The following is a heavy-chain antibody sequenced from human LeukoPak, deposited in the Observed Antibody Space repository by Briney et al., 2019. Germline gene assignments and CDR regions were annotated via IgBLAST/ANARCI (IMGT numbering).Heavy chain of an antibody. D-gene: IGHD6-19*01. J-gene: IGHJ4*02. V-gene: IGHV3-7*01. CDR2: IKQDGREK. Sequence: PGGSLRLSCAASGFTFSSYWMSWVRQAPGKGLEWVANIKQDGREKYYVDSVKGRFTIYRDNAKHSLYLQMNSLRAEDTAVYYCAREDGYSSGWYAVDYWGQGTLVTVSS. CDR3: AREDGYSSGWYAVDY. CDR1: GFTFSSYW.